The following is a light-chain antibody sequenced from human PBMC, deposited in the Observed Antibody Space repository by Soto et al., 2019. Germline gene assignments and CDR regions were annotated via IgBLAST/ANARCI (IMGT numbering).Light chain of an antibody. V-gene: IGLV2-14*01. CDR3: NSYTSSTTYV. Sequence: QSVLTQPASVSGSPGQSITISCTGTSSDVGGYNYVSWYQQHPGKAPKLLIYEVNNRPSGVSNRFSASKSGNTASLTISGLQAEDEADDYCNSYTSSTTYVFGTGTKLTVL. CDR2: EVN. CDR1: SSDVGGYNY. J-gene: IGLJ1*01.